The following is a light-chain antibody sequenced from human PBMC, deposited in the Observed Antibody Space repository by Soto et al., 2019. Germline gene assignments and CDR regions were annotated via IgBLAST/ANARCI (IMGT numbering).Light chain of an antibody. CDR1: DSVSTY. CDR3: QQLFISRT. J-gene: IGKJ1*01. Sequence: DIQMTQSPSSLSASVGDRVTITCRASDSVSTYLNWYQQKPGKAPKLLIYAATSLQGGVPSRFSGSGSGTDFTLTISSLPPDDVATYYCQQLFISRTFGQGTKVDIK. CDR2: AAT. V-gene: IGKV1-39*01.